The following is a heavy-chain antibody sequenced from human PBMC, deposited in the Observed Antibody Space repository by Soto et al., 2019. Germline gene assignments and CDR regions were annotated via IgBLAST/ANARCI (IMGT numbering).Heavy chain of an antibody. Sequence: ASVKVSCKASGYTFTSYGISWVRQAPGQGLERMGWISAYNVNTNYAQKLQCRVTMTTDTSTSTAYMELSSLRSEDTAVYYCARAPITMVRGVILYYGMDVWGQGTTVTVS. D-gene: IGHD3-10*01. CDR1: GYTFTSYG. J-gene: IGHJ6*02. CDR3: ARAPITMVRGVILYYGMDV. V-gene: IGHV1-18*01. CDR2: ISAYNVNT.